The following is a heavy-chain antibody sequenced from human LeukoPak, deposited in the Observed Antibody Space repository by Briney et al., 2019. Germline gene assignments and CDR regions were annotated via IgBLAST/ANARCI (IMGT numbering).Heavy chain of an antibody. CDR3: ARDTDVGGYYHEPFDI. CDR1: GFTFGDYP. Sequence: PGGSLRLSCAASGFTFGDYPMNWVRQAPGKGLQWVSYISRSSSTIYYADSVKGRFTISRDNVKNSLYLQMNSLRVEDTAVYYCARDTDVGGYYHEPFDIWGQGTMVTVSS. J-gene: IGHJ3*02. CDR2: ISRSSSTI. D-gene: IGHD3-22*01. V-gene: IGHV3-48*01.